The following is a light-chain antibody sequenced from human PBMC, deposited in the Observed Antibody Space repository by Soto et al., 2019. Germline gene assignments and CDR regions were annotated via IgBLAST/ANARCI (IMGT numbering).Light chain of an antibody. CDR1: SSDVGGFNS. CDR2: DVV. J-gene: IGLJ1*01. CDR3: SSYTSTMTNV. Sequence: QSALTQPASVSGSPGQSITISCTGTSSDVGGFNSVSWYQLRPGTAPKLILYDVVDRPSGVSYRFSGSKSGDTASLTISGLQAADEADYVCSSYTSTMTNVFGSGTKVTV. V-gene: IGLV2-14*03.